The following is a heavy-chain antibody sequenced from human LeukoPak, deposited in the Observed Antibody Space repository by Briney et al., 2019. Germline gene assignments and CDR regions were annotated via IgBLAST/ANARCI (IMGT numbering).Heavy chain of an antibody. Sequence: PGGSLRLSCAASGFTFSSYGMHWVRQAPGKGLEWVAVIWYDGSNKYYADSVKGRFTISRDNSKNTLYLQMNSLRAEDTAVYYCARDRVYSGYDDFDYWGQGTLVTVSS. CDR2: IWYDGSNK. J-gene: IGHJ4*02. D-gene: IGHD5-12*01. V-gene: IGHV3-33*01. CDR3: ARDRVYSGYDDFDY. CDR1: GFTFSSYG.